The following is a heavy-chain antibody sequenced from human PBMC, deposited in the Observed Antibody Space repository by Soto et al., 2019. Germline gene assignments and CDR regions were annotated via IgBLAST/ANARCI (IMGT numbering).Heavy chain of an antibody. V-gene: IGHV3-11*06. Sequence: GGSLRLSCAASGFTFSDYYMSWIRQAPGKGLEWVSYISSSSYTNYADSVKGRFTISRDNAKNSLYLQMNSLRAEDTAVYYCARLYTLDCSSTSCAAYYFDYWGQGTLVTVSS. CDR2: ISSSSYT. CDR3: ARLYTLDCSSTSCAAYYFDY. D-gene: IGHD2-2*01. J-gene: IGHJ4*02. CDR1: GFTFSDYY.